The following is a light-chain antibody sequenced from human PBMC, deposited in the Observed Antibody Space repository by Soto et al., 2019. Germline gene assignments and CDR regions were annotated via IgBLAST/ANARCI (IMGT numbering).Light chain of an antibody. CDR3: SSYAGSNNFGEV. CDR1: SSDVGGYNY. V-gene: IGLV2-8*01. Sequence: QSALTQPPSASGSPGQSVTISCTGTSSDVGGYNYVSWYQQHPGKAPKLMIYKVSKRPSGVPDRFSGSKSGNTASLIVSGVQAEDEADYYCSSYAGSNNFGEVFVEGTKLTVL. CDR2: KVS. J-gene: IGLJ2*01.